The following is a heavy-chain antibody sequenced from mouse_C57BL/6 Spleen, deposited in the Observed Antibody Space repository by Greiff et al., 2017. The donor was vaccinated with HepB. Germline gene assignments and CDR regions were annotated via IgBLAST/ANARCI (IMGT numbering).Heavy chain of an antibody. CDR1: GFTFSSYA. CDR2: ISDGGSYT. V-gene: IGHV5-4*01. J-gene: IGHJ3*01. Sequence: EVHLVESGGGLVKPGGSLKLSCAASGFTFSSYAMSWVRQTPEKRLEWVATISDGGSYTYYPDNVKGRFTISRDNAKNNLYLQMSHLKSEDTAMYYCARESDGNSWFAYWGQGTLVTVSA. D-gene: IGHD2-1*01. CDR3: ARESDGNSWFAY.